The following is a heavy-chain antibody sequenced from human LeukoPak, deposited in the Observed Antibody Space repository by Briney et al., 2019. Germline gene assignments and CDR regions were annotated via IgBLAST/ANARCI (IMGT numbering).Heavy chain of an antibody. CDR2: IIPIFGTA. J-gene: IGHJ5*02. CDR1: GGTFSSYA. CDR3: AVQEGRGYYYDSSGYYNNWFDP. Sequence: GASVKVSCKASGGTFSSYAISWVRQAPGQGLEWMGGIIPIFGTANYAQKFQGRVTITADESTSTAYMELSSLRSEDTAVYYCAVQEGRGYYYDSSGYYNNWFDPWGQGTLVTVSS. V-gene: IGHV1-69*13. D-gene: IGHD3-22*01.